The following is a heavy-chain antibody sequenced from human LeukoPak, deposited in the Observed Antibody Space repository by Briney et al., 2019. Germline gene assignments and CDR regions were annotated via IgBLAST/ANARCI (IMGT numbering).Heavy chain of an antibody. CDR3: AREPGIAVAGYAFDY. D-gene: IGHD6-19*01. CDR1: GGTFSSYA. CDR2: IIPIFGTA. Sequence: GASVKVSCKASGGTFSSYAISWVRQAPGQGLEWMGGIIPIFGTANYAQKFQGRVTITADESTSTAYMELSSLRSEDTALYYCAREPGIAVAGYAFDYWGQGTLVTVSS. J-gene: IGHJ4*02. V-gene: IGHV1-69*13.